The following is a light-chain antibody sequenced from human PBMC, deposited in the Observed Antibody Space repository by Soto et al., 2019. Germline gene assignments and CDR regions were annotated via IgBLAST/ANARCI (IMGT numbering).Light chain of an antibody. V-gene: IGKV1-12*01. CDR3: QQAASFPIT. CDR2: TAS. CDR1: QVVSTW. Sequence: DIQVTQSPSSVSASVGDRVTITCRASQVVSTWLACYQQKPGKAPNLLIYTASSLQSGVPSRFSGSGSGTDFTLTINGLQPEDFAPYYCQQAASFPITFGQGTRLEIK. J-gene: IGKJ5*01.